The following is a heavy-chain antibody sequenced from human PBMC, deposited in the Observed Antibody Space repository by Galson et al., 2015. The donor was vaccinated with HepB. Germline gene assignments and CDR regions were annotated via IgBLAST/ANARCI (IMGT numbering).Heavy chain of an antibody. V-gene: IGHV3-7*01. Sequence: SLRLSCAASGFTFTNFWMSWVRQAPGKGLEWVANIKQDGSEKNYVDSVKGRFTISRDNAKSFLYLQMNSLRAEDTAVYYCARGPSYYDFWSGYYNGYFDYWGQGTLVTVSS. CDR2: IKQDGSEK. CDR1: GFTFTNFW. CDR3: ARGPSYYDFWSGYYNGYFDY. D-gene: IGHD3-3*01. J-gene: IGHJ4*02.